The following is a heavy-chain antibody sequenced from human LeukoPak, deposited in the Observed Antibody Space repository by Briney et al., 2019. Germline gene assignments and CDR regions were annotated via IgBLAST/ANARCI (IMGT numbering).Heavy chain of an antibody. D-gene: IGHD5-18*01. CDR1: GFTFSSYG. Sequence: GRSLRLSCAASGFTFSSYGMHWVRQAPGKGLEWVAVIWYDGSNKYYADSVKGRFTISRDNSKNTLYLQMNSLRAEDTAVYYCAREYGYFHGFDPWGRGTLVTVSS. CDR3: AREYGYFHGFDP. CDR2: IWYDGSNK. J-gene: IGHJ5*02. V-gene: IGHV3-33*01.